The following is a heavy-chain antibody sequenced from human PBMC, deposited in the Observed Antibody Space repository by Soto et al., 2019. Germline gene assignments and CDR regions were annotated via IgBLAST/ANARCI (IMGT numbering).Heavy chain of an antibody. V-gene: IGHV4-34*01. CDR1: GGSFSGYY. CDR3: ARYGELDAFDI. J-gene: IGHJ3*02. D-gene: IGHD4-17*01. Sequence: QVQLQQWGAGLLKPSETLSLTCAVYGGSFSGYYWSWIRQHPGKGLEWIGEINHSGSTNYHPSLKSRDTISVSTSKHQFSLKLSSVTAADPAVYYCARYGELDAFDIWGQGTMVTVSS. CDR2: INHSGST.